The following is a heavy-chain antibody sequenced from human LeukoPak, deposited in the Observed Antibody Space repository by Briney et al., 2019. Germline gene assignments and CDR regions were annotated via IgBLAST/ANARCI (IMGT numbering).Heavy chain of an antibody. D-gene: IGHD2-15*01. Sequence: PSGTLSLTCSVSGGSISSSYWSWIRQSPGEQLEHIAYIYSGGGATYNPSLRGRVFIPRDTSNNHVSLHLTSVTAADTAVYFCARDRHAGSCSGSRCYPYYFDSWVQGTLVTVSS. CDR2: IYSGGGA. CDR3: ARDRHAGSCSGSRCYPYYFDS. CDR1: GGSISSSY. J-gene: IGHJ4*02. V-gene: IGHV4-59*01.